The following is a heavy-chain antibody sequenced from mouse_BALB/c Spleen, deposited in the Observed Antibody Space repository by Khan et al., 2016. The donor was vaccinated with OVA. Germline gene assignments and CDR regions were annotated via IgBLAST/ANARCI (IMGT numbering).Heavy chain of an antibody. CDR1: GFSLTNYG. D-gene: IGHD2-10*01. CDR3: ARETAYYGNYEAMDY. CDR2: IWAGGST. Sequence: QVQLKQSGPGLVAPSQSLSITCTVSGFSLTNYGVNWVRQPPGKGLEWLGIIWAGGSTNYNSALMSRVSIRKDNAKSQVFLTMNSLQTDDTAMYYCARETAYYGNYEAMDYWGQGTSVTVSS. J-gene: IGHJ4*01. V-gene: IGHV2-9*02.